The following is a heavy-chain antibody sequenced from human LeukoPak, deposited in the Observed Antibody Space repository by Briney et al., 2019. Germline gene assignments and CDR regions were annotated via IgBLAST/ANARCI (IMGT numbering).Heavy chain of an antibody. CDR3: ARALYGGSYSRTPDC. CDR1: GGTFSSYA. J-gene: IGHJ4*02. CDR2: IIPIFGTA. D-gene: IGHD1-26*01. V-gene: IGHV1-69*13. Sequence: SVKVSCKASGGTFSSYAISWVRQAPGQGLEWMGGIIPIFGTANYAQKFQGRVTITADESTSTAYMELSSLRSEDTAVYYCARALYGGSYSRTPDCWGQGTLVTVSS.